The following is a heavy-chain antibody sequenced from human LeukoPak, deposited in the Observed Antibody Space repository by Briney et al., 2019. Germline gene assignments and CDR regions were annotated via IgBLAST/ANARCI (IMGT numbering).Heavy chain of an antibody. CDR2: IIPIFGTA. Sequence: GSSVKVSCKASGGTFCSYAISWARQAPGQGLEWMGGIIPIFGTANYAQKFQGRVTITADESTSTAYMELSSLRSEDTAVYYCARDVRTNGREYYYYYGMDVWGQGTTVTVSS. CDR1: GGTFCSYA. J-gene: IGHJ6*02. D-gene: IGHD1-14*01. CDR3: ARDVRTNGREYYYYYGMDV. V-gene: IGHV1-69*01.